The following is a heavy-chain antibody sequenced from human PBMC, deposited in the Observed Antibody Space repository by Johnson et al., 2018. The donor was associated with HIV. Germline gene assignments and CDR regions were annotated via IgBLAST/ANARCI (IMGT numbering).Heavy chain of an antibody. CDR3: ENGRRQLWPTGDGAFDI. CDR2: IKEDGTEK. J-gene: IGHJ3*02. Sequence: VQLVESGGGLVQPGGSLRLSCAASGFTFSSWPMHWVRQAPGQGLEWVANIKEDGTEKYYVESVTGRFHIPRDNANNSLYLQMNSLRTGDTAVYYCENGRRQLWPTGDGAFDIWGQGTMVTVSS. D-gene: IGHD5-18*01. CDR1: GFTFSSWP. V-gene: IGHV3-7*01.